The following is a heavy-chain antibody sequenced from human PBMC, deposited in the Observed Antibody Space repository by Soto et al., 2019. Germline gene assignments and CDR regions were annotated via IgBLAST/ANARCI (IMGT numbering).Heavy chain of an antibody. Sequence: VQLVESGGGVVQPGRSLRLSCAASGFTFSTYGMHWVRQAPGKGLEWVAVTSNDGVNKYYANSVKGRFTISRDNSKNTLYLQMNSLRAEDTAVYYCARRQWSYFDCWGQGTLVTVSS. D-gene: IGHD2-15*01. CDR1: GFTFSTYG. CDR2: TSNDGVNK. V-gene: IGHV3-30*03. J-gene: IGHJ4*02. CDR3: ARRQWSYFDC.